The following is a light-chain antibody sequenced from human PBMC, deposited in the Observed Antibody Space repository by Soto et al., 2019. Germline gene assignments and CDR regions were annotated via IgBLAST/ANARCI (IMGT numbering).Light chain of an antibody. V-gene: IGKV3-20*01. J-gene: IGKJ4*01. CDR2: GAS. CDR1: QSVSSN. Sequence: EIVLTQSPGTLSLSPGDRATLSCRASQSVSSNLAWYQQKPGHAPRLLIYGASSRATAIPDRFSGSGSGTDFTLTISRLEPEDFAVYYCQQYGSSLGVTFGGGTKVDIK. CDR3: QQYGSSLGVT.